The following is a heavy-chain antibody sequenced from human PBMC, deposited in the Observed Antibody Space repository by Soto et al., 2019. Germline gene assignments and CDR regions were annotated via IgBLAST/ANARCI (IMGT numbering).Heavy chain of an antibody. D-gene: IGHD5-12*01. V-gene: IGHV4-61*01. J-gene: IGHJ4*02. CDR3: ARDRWLQIHTFPDY. Sequence: PSETLSLTCTVSGGSVSSGSYYWSWIRQPPGKGLEWIGYIYYSGSTNYNPSLKSRVTISVDTSKNQFSLKLSSVTAADTAVYYCARDRWLQIHTFPDYWGQGTLVTVSS. CDR2: IYYSGST. CDR1: GGSVSSGSYY.